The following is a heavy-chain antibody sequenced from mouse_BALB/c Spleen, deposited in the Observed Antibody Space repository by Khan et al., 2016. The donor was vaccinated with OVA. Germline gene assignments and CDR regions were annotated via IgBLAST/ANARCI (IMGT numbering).Heavy chain of an antibody. J-gene: IGHJ4*01. V-gene: IGHV9-3-1*01. CDR3: ARVGYSETMDY. D-gene: IGHD2-14*01. CDR1: GYTFTKNG. Sequence: QIQLVQSGPELKKPGEPVKISCKASGYTFTKNGMNWAKQAPGEGLKWMGWINTYTGEPTYADDFKGRFAFSLETSASTAYLQINNLKNEDTAKCFCARVGYSETMDYWGQGTSVTVSS. CDR2: INTYTGEP.